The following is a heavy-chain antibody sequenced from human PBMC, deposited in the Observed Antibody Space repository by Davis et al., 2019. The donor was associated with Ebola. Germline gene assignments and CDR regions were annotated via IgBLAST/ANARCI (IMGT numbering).Heavy chain of an antibody. CDR2: INHSGST. J-gene: IGHJ5*02. V-gene: IGHV4-34*01. CDR1: GGSFSDYY. CDR3: ARGRGYCSSTSCYTNWFDP. D-gene: IGHD2-2*02. Sequence: PSETLSLTCAVYGGSFSDYYWTWIRQPPGKGLEWIGEINHSGSTNYNPSLKSRVTISVDTSKNQFSLKLSSVTAADTAVYYCARGRGYCSSTSCYTNWFDPWGQGTLVTVSS.